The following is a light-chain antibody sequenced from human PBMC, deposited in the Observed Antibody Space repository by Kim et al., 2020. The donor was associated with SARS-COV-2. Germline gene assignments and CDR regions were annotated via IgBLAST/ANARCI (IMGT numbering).Light chain of an antibody. CDR1: QGISSW. CDR3: QQANSFPT. CDR2: AAS. Sequence: VSASVGDRTTITWRASQGISSWLAWYQKKPGKAPKLLIYAASSLQTGVPSRFSGSGSGTDFTLTISSLQPEDFATYYCQQANSFPTFGQGTRLEIK. V-gene: IGKV1D-12*01. J-gene: IGKJ5*01.